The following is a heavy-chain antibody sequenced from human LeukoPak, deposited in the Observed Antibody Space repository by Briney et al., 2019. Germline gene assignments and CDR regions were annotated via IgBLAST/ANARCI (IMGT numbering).Heavy chain of an antibody. J-gene: IGHJ3*02. CDR1: GFTFTNAW. D-gene: IGHD4-17*01. Sequence: PGGSLRLAWAAAGFTFTNAWMSWVRQAPGEGLEWVGRIKSKTEGGTTDYARPVKGRFSISRDDSKNTLYLQMNSLETEDTAVYYCTTDSTVTMEGYVFDIWGQGPMVPV. CDR3: TTDSTVTMEGYVFDI. V-gene: IGHV3-15*01. CDR2: IKSKTEGGTT.